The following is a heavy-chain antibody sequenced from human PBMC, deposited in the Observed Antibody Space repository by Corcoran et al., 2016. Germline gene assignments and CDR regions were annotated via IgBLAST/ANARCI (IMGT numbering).Heavy chain of an antibody. J-gene: IGHJ6*02. D-gene: IGHD6-19*01. V-gene: IGHV5-51*01. CDR3: AGRADSSGWYYYYYGMDV. CDR2: IYPGDSDT. Sequence: EVQLVQSGAEVKKPGESLKISCKGSGYSFTSYWIGWVRQLPGKGLEWMGIIYPGDSDTRYSPSFQGQVTISADKSISTAYLQWSSLKASDTARYYCAGRADSSGWYYYYYGMDVWGQGTTVTVSS. CDR1: GYSFTSYW.